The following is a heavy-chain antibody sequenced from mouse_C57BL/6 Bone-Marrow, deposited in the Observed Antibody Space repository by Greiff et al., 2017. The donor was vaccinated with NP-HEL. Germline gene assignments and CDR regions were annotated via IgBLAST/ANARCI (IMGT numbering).Heavy chain of an antibody. CDR2: ISSGGDYI. V-gene: IGHV5-9-1*02. Sequence: VQLKESGEGLVKPGGSLKLSCAASGFTFSSYAMSWVRQTPEKRLEWVAYISSGGDYIYYADTVKGRFTISRDNARNTLYLQMSSLKSEDTAMYYCTRLPLVLPYYFDYWGQGTTLTVSS. CDR1: GFTFSSYA. J-gene: IGHJ2*01. D-gene: IGHD1-1*02. CDR3: TRLPLVLPYYFDY.